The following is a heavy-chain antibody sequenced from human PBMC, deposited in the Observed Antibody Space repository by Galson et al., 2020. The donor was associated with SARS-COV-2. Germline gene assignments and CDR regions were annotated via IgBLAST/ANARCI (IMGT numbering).Heavy chain of an antibody. CDR3: ARVWERGFSYGNWFDP. J-gene: IGHJ5*02. D-gene: IGHD5-18*01. V-gene: IGHV1-8*01. Sequence: ASVKVSCKASGYTFTNYDINWVRQATGQGLEWMGWMNHKSGNTGYVQKFQGRVTMTRDTSISTAYMELSSLRSDDTAVYYCARVWERGFSYGNWFDPWGQGTLVTVSS. CDR1: GYTFTNYD. CDR2: MNHKSGNT.